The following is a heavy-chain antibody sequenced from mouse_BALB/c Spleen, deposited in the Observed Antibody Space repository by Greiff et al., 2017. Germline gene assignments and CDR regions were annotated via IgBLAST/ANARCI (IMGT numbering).Heavy chain of an antibody. CDR3: ARIYYRYPYYYAMDY. J-gene: IGHJ4*01. CDR1: GFSLTSYG. CDR2: IWSGGST. Sequence: VMLVESGPGLVQPSQSLSITCTVSGFSLTSYGVHWVRQSPGKGLEWLGVIWSGGSTDYNAAFISRLSISKDNSKSQVFFKMNSLQANDTAIYYCARIYYRYPYYYAMDYWGQGTSVTVSS. D-gene: IGHD2-14*01. V-gene: IGHV2-2*02.